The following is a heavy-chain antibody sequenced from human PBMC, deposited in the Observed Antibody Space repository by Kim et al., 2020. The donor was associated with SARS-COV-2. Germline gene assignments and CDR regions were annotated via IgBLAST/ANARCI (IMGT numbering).Heavy chain of an antibody. CDR3: ARGGRGWFDL. CDR2: INTNTGKP. V-gene: IGHV7-4-1*02. Sequence: ASVKVSCKASGYTFTSYAMNWVRQAPGQGLEWMGWINTNTGKPTYAQGLRGRFVFSLDTSVSTAYLQSSSLKAEDTAVYYCARGGRGWFDLWGRGTLVTVSS. J-gene: IGHJ2*01. D-gene: IGHD1-26*01. CDR1: GYTFTSYA.